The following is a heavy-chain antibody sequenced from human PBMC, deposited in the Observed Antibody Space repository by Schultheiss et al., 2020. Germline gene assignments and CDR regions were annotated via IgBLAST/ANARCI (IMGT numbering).Heavy chain of an antibody. CDR3: TTTIAARRYYYGMDV. V-gene: IGHV3-23*01. D-gene: IGHD6-6*01. CDR1: GFTFSSYA. CDR2: ISGSGGST. J-gene: IGHJ6*02. Sequence: GGSLRLSCAASGFTFSSYAMSWVRQAPGKGLEWVSAISGSGGSTYYADSVKGRFTISRDSSKNTLYLQMNSLRAEDTAVYYCTTTIAARRYYYGMDVWGQGTTVTVSS.